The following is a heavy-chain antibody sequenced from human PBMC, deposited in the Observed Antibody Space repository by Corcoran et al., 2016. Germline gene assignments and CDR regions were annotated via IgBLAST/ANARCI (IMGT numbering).Heavy chain of an antibody. CDR3: ARGEDTAMVPFDY. D-gene: IGHD5-18*01. J-gene: IGHJ4*02. V-gene: IGHV1-3*01. CDR1: GYTFTRYA. Sequence: QVQLVQSGAEAKKPGATVKVSCKAAGYTFTRYAMHWVRQAPGQRLEWMGWINAGNGNTKYSQKFQGRVTITRDTSASTAYMELSSLRSEDTAVYYCARGEDTAMVPFDYWGQGTLVTVSS. CDR2: INAGNGNT.